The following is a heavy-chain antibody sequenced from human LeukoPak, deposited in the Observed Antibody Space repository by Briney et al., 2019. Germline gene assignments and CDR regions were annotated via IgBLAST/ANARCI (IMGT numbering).Heavy chain of an antibody. D-gene: IGHD3-16*01. CDR3: AKDGQGLTYYFDY. CDR2: ISDDGSKK. Sequence: PGRSLRLSCVASGLTFSSYGMHWVRQAPGEGLEWVAVISDDGSKKYYVDSVEGRFTISRDNSKNTLYLQMNSLRAEDTAVYYCAKDGQGLTYYFDYWGQGTLVTVSS. J-gene: IGHJ4*02. V-gene: IGHV3-30*18. CDR1: GLTFSSYG.